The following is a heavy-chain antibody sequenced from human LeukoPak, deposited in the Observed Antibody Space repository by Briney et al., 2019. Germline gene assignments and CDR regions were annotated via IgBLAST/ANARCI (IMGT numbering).Heavy chain of an antibody. CDR2: IYYSGNT. CDR3: ARVGGYSGYDPIDY. V-gene: IGHV4-59*01. J-gene: IGHJ4*02. Sequence: SETLSLTCTVSGGSISRYYWSWIRQPPEKGLEWIGYIYYSGNTNYNPSLKSRVTISVDTCKNQFSLKLSSVTAADTAVYYCARVGGYSGYDPIDYWGQGTLVTVSS. D-gene: IGHD5-12*01. CDR1: GGSISRYY.